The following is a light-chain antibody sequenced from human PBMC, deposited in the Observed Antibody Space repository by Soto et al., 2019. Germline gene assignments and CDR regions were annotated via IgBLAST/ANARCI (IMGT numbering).Light chain of an antibody. CDR1: SSDVGAYNS. Sequence: QSVPTHPSSVSGSPGQSFAIFCTGNSSDVGAYNSVSCYQQYPGKAPKLMIHDVSNRPSGVSDRFSGFKSGNTASLTISGLQAEDEADYYCSSYTSSNSYVFGSGTKVTVL. CDR3: SSYTSSNSYV. CDR2: DVS. J-gene: IGLJ1*01. V-gene: IGLV2-14*01.